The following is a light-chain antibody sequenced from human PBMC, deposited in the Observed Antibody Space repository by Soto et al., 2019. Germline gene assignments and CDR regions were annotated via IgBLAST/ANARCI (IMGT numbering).Light chain of an antibody. CDR3: QQYYGTPYC. CDR2: WAS. Sequence: DIVMTQSPDSLAVSLGERATINCKSSQSVLYSSNNKNYVAWYQQKPRQPPRLLINWASTRESGVPDRFSGSGSGTDFTLTISSLQAEDVAVYYCQQYYGTPYCFGQGTKLDIK. J-gene: IGKJ2*03. CDR1: QSVLYSSNNKNY. V-gene: IGKV4-1*01.